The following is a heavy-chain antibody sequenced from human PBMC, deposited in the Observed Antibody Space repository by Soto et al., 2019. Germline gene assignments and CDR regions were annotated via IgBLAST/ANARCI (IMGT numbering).Heavy chain of an antibody. Sequence: SETLSLTYAVYGGSVNGYYWNWIRQPPGKGLEWIGEINHTGGTHYNPSLKSRVTISVDTSKKQFSLKLSSVIAADTAVYYCARRGTCSGSPSCGMDVWGQGTTVTVSS. J-gene: IGHJ6*02. D-gene: IGHD3-10*02. CDR3: ARRGTCSGSPSCGMDV. V-gene: IGHV4-34*01. CDR1: GGSVNGYY. CDR2: INHTGGT.